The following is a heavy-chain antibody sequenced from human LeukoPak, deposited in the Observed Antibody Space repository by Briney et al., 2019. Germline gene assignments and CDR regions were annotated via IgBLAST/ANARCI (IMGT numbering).Heavy chain of an antibody. Sequence: PSETLSLTCTVSGGSISSYYWSWIRQPSGEGLEWIGYIYYSGNANYNPSLKSRVTISVDTSKNQFSLKLRSVTAADTAVYYCARRHASSDAFDIWGQGTMVTVSS. J-gene: IGHJ3*02. CDR2: IYYSGNA. V-gene: IGHV4-59*08. CDR3: ARRHASSDAFDI. CDR1: GGSISSYY.